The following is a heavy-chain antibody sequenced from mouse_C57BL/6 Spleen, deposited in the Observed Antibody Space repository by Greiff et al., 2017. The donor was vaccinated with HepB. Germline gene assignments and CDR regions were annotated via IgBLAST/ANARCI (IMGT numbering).Heavy chain of an antibody. CDR2: IYPRSGNT. D-gene: IGHD4-1*01. J-gene: IGHJ2*01. CDR1: GYTFTSYG. CDR3: ARRNWDQYFDY. Sequence: QVQLQQSGAELARPGASVKLSCKASGYTFTSYGISWVKQRTGQGLEWIGEIYPRSGNTYYNEKFKGKATLTADKSSSTAYMELRSLTSEDSAVYFCARRNWDQYFDYWGQGTTLTVSS. V-gene: IGHV1-81*01.